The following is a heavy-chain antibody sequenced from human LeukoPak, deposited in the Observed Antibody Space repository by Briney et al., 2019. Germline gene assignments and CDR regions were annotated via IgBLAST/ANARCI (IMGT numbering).Heavy chain of an antibody. V-gene: IGHV3-23*01. CDR2: ISGSGGST. Sequence: GSLRLSCAASGFTFSSYAMSWVRQAPGKGLEWASAISGSGGSTYYADSVKGRFTISRDNSKNTLYLQMNSLRAEDTAVYYCAKDAGYCSGGSCPHYFDYWGQGTLVTVSS. J-gene: IGHJ4*02. D-gene: IGHD2-15*01. CDR3: AKDAGYCSGGSCPHYFDY. CDR1: GFTFSSYA.